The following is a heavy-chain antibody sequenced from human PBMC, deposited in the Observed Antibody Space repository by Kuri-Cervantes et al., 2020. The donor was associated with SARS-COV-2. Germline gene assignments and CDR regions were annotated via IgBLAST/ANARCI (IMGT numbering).Heavy chain of an antibody. D-gene: IGHD2-2*02. CDR3: ARVGCSSTSCYTGDYYYGVDV. V-gene: IGHV3-64*01. J-gene: IGHJ6*02. CDR2: ISSNGGST. CDR1: GGTFSSYA. Sequence: SCKASGGTFSSYAMHWVRQAPGKGLEYVSAISSNGGSTYYANSVKGRFTISRDNSKNTLYLQMGSLRAEDMAVYYCARVGCSSTSCYTGDYYYGVDVWGQGTTVTVSS.